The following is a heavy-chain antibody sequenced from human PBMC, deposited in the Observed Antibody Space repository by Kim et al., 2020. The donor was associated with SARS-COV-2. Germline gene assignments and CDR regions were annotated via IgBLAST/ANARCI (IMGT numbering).Heavy chain of an antibody. D-gene: IGHD3-9*01. CDR1: GFTFSSYG. CDR2: ISYDGSNK. CDR3: AKLVRYFDWSKGAFDY. Sequence: GGSLRLSCAASGFTFSSYGMHWVRQAPGKGLEWVAVISYDGSNKYYADSVKGRFTISRDNSKNTLYLQMNSLRAEDTAVYYCAKLVRYFDWSKGAFDYWGQGTLVTVSS. J-gene: IGHJ4*02. V-gene: IGHV3-30*18.